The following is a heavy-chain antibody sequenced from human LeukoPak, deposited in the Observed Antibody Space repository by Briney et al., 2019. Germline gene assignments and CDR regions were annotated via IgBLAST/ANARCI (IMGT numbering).Heavy chain of an antibody. CDR2: IYDSGST. D-gene: IGHD3-9*01. Sequence: SGTLSLTCTVSGGSVSSGSYYWSWIRQPPGKGLEWVGYIYDSGSTNYNPSLKRRVTISVDTYKNQFSLKLSSVTAADTAVYYCATRTVLRYFDWLSPRGFDYWGQGTLVTVSS. CDR1: GGSVSSGSYY. CDR3: ATRTVLRYFDWLSPRGFDY. J-gene: IGHJ4*02. V-gene: IGHV4-61*01.